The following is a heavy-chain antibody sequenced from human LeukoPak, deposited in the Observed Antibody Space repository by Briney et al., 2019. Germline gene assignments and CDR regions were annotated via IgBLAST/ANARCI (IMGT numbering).Heavy chain of an antibody. CDR2: INSSGGST. CDR3: ARERGSRGDDYDSSGYHAFDI. Sequence: ASVRVSCKASGYTFTSYYMHWARRAPGQGLEWMGVINSSGGSTSYAQTFEGRVPKTRDTSTSTVYMALSNLRSEDTPVYYCARERGSRGDDYDSSGYHAFDIWGQGTMVTVSS. V-gene: IGHV1-46*01. J-gene: IGHJ3*02. CDR1: GYTFTSYY. D-gene: IGHD3-22*01.